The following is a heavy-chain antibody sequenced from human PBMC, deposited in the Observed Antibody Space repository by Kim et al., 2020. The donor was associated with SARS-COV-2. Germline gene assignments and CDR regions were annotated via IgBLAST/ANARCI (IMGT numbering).Heavy chain of an antibody. CDR2: ISSSSSYI. CDR1: GFTFSSYS. J-gene: IGHJ6*02. CDR3: ARDQGYDIFDDPYYYYGMDV. D-gene: IGHD3-9*01. Sequence: GGSLRLSCAASGFTFSSYSMNWVRQAPGKGLEWVSSISSSSSYIYYADSVKGRFTISRDNAKNSLYLQMNSLRAEDTAVYYCARDQGYDIFDDPYYYYGMDVWGQGTTVTVSS. V-gene: IGHV3-21*01.